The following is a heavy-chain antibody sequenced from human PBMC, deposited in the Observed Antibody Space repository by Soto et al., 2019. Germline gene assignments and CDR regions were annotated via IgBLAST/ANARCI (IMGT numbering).Heavy chain of an antibody. V-gene: IGHV4-39*01. D-gene: IGHD3-22*01. J-gene: IGHJ2*01. CDR2: VFYNGNT. CDR1: GDSIGKSKYY. CDR3: AKHPYNPLVRPFWPFDL. Sequence: SETLSLTCTVSGDSIGKSKYYWGWIRQPPGKGLEWIGSVFYNGNTYHNPSLKSRVTMSVDTSNNQFSLRMSSVTAADTSVYYCAKHPYNPLVRPFWPFDLWGRGTLVTVSS.